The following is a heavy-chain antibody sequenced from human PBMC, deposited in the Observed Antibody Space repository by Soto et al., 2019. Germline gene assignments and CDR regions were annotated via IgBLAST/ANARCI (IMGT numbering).Heavy chain of an antibody. Sequence: SETLSLTCTVAGGSVSTGSYSWSWIRQPPGKGLGWIGYIYYRGSTNYNPSLTSRVTISVGTSKNQFSLKLSSVTAADTAMYYCARGGGYSGYDYATFDYWGQGTLVTVSS. J-gene: IGHJ4*02. CDR2: IYYRGST. CDR1: GGSVSTGSYS. CDR3: ARGGGYSGYDYATFDY. D-gene: IGHD5-12*01. V-gene: IGHV4-61*01.